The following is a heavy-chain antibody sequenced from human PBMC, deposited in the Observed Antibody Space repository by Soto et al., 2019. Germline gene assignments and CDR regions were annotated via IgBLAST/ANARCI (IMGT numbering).Heavy chain of an antibody. CDR3: TTIPQQLVLAFDI. Sequence: GGSLRLSCAASGFTFSNAWMSWVRQAPGKGLEWVGRIKSKTDGGTTDYAAPVKGGFTISRDDSKNTLYLQINSLKTEDTAVYYCTTIPQQLVLAFDIWGQGTMVTVSS. CDR2: IKSKTDGGTT. CDR1: GFTFSNAW. V-gene: IGHV3-15*01. D-gene: IGHD6-13*01. J-gene: IGHJ3*02.